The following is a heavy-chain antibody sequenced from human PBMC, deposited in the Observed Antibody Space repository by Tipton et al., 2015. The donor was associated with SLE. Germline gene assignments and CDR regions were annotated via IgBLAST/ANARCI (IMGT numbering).Heavy chain of an antibody. D-gene: IGHD3-22*01. CDR2: NSGSGAVT. V-gene: IGHV3-23*01. CDR3: AKIRGDDSSGLYSYGLAV. Sequence: SLRLSCAASGFTFTNYAMTWVRQAPGKGLEWVAGNSGSGAVTYYADSVKGRFTISRDTSQNTLNLQMNSLRVEDTAVYYCAKIRGDDSSGLYSYGLAVWGQGTTVTVSS. CDR1: GFTFTNYA. J-gene: IGHJ6*02.